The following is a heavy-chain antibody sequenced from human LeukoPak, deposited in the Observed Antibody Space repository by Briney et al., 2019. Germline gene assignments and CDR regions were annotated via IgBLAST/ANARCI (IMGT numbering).Heavy chain of an antibody. CDR1: GFTVSSNY. Sequence: PGGSLRLSCAASGFTVSSNYMSWVRQAPGKGLEWVSVIYSGGSTYYADSVKGRFTISRDNSKNTLYLQMNSLRAEDTAVYYCASSDDINYFDYWGQGILVTVSS. CDR2: IYSGGST. J-gene: IGHJ4*02. V-gene: IGHV3-66*01. CDR3: ASSDDINYFDY.